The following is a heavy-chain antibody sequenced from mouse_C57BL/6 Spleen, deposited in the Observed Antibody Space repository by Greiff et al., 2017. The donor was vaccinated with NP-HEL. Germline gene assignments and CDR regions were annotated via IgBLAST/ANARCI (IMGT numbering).Heavy chain of an antibody. J-gene: IGHJ4*01. CDR1: GYAFSSYW. CDR2: IYPGDGDT. CDR3: ARRDSSGPYYYAMDY. D-gene: IGHD3-2*02. Sequence: QVQLQQSGAELVKPGASVKISCKASGYAFSSYWMNWVKQRPGKGLEWIGQIYPGDGDTNYNGKFKGKATLTADKSSSTAYMQLSSLTSEDSAVYFCARRDSSGPYYYAMDYWGQGTSVTVSS. V-gene: IGHV1-80*01.